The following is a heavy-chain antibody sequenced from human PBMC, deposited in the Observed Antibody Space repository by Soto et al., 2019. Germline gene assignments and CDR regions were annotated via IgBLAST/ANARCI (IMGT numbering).Heavy chain of an antibody. Sequence: PSETLSLTCTVSGGSISSYYWSWIRQPPGKGLEWIGYTYYSGSTNYNPSLKSRVTISVDTSKNQFSLKLSSVTAADTAVYYCARDRGGTTDYYYGMDVWGQGTTVTVSS. J-gene: IGHJ6*02. V-gene: IGHV4-59*01. CDR2: TYYSGST. D-gene: IGHD1-7*01. CDR1: GGSISSYY. CDR3: ARDRGGTTDYYYGMDV.